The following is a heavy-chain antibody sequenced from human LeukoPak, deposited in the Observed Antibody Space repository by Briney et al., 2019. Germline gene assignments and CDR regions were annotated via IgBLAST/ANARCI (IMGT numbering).Heavy chain of an antibody. CDR2: ISSSSSTI. Sequence: GGSLRLSCAASGFTFSSYSMNWVRQAPGKGLEWVSYISSSSSTIYYADSVKGRFTISRDNAKNSLYLQMNSLRAEDTAVYYCARDPGGNGNDAFDIWGQGTMVTVSS. D-gene: IGHD1-1*01. CDR1: GFTFSSYS. V-gene: IGHV3-48*04. CDR3: ARDPGGNGNDAFDI. J-gene: IGHJ3*02.